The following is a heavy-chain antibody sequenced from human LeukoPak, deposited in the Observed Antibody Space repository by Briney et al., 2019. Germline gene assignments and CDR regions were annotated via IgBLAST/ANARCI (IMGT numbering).Heavy chain of an antibody. CDR2: IYYSGST. Sequence: SETLSLTCTVSGGSISSSSYYWGWIRQPPGKGLEWIGSIYYSGSTNYNPSLKSRVTISVDTSKKQFSLKLTSVTAADTAVYHCARQGISGTHYASFDPWGQGTLVTVSS. J-gene: IGHJ5*02. CDR1: GGSISSSSYY. V-gene: IGHV4-39*01. D-gene: IGHD3-10*01. CDR3: ARQGISGTHYASFDP.